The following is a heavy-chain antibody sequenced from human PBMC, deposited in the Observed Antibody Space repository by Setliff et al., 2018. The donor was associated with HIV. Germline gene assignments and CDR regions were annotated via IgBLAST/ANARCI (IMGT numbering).Heavy chain of an antibody. D-gene: IGHD5-12*01. CDR3: ARAGRDGYKFDS. CDR2: ISFSGNTI. V-gene: IGHV3-11*04. J-gene: IGHJ4*02. CDR1: GFSFSDHY. Sequence: GGSLRLSCAASGFSFSDHYMSWIRQAPGKGLEWVSYISFSGNTIYYRDSVKGRFTISRDNAEKSLYLQLNSLRAEDTAVYYCARAGRDGYKFDSWGQGALVTVSS.